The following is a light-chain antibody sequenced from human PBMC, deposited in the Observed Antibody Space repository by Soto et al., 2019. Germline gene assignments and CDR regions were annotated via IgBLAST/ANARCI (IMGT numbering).Light chain of an antibody. J-gene: IGKJ2*01. V-gene: IGKV3D-20*02. CDR2: HAS. Sequence: EIVWTQRPVKQSFSPGYRSTLSCMASQSVSSSYLAWYQQKPGQAPRFLIFHASTRATGIPARFSGSGSGTEFTLTISSLQPQDFATYLCQQGYNSPFTFGQGTKVDIK. CDR1: QSVSSSY. CDR3: QQGYNSPFT.